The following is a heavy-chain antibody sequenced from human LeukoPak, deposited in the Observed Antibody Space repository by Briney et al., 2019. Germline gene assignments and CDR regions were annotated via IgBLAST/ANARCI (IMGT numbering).Heavy chain of an antibody. CDR3: ARVTGFYPDY. Sequence: SGTLSLTCAVSGGSISSNNWWSWARRPPGKGLEWIGEIYHSGSTNYNPSLKGRVTISVDKSNNQFSLTLSSVTAADTAVYYCARVTGFYPDYWGQGTLVTVSS. V-gene: IGHV4-4*02. CDR1: GGSISSNNW. CDR2: IYHSGST. J-gene: IGHJ4*02. D-gene: IGHD3-9*01.